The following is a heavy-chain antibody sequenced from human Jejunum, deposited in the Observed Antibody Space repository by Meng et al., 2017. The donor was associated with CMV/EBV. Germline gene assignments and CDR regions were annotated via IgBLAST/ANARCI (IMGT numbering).Heavy chain of an antibody. V-gene: IGHV3-21*01. Sequence: FSSYSMNWVRQAPGKGLESVSSIPTSGSYIYYANSVKGRFTISRDNAKNSLFLQMDSLRAEDTAVYYCARDTAIDPAMAGAFDYWGQGTLVTVSS. CDR3: ARDTAIDPAMAGAFDY. CDR2: IPTSGSYI. D-gene: IGHD5-18*01. CDR1: FSSYS. J-gene: IGHJ4*02.